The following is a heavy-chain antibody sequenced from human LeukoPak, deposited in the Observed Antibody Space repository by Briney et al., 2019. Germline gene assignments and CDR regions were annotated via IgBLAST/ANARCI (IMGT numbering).Heavy chain of an antibody. CDR3: ARGYYDILTGYAFDY. D-gene: IGHD3-9*01. Sequence: PGGSLRLSCAASGFTFSSYWMSWVRQAPGKGLEWVANIKQDGSEKYYVDSVKDRFTISRDNAKNSLYLQMNSLRAEDTAVYYCARGYYDILTGYAFDYWGQGTLVTVSS. CDR1: GFTFSSYW. CDR2: IKQDGSEK. V-gene: IGHV3-7*03. J-gene: IGHJ4*02.